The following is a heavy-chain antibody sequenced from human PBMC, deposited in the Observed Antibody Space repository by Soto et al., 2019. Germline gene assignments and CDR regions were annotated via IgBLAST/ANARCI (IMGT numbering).Heavy chain of an antibody. Sequence: GGSLRLSCAASGFTFSSYGMHWVRQAPGKGLEWVAVISYDGSNKYYADTVKGRFTISRDNSKNTLYLQMNSLRAEDTAVYYCARDSNPSGALGYWGQGTLVTVSS. V-gene: IGHV3-30*03. J-gene: IGHJ4*02. CDR3: ARDSNPSGALGY. CDR1: GFTFSSYG. CDR2: ISYDGSNK.